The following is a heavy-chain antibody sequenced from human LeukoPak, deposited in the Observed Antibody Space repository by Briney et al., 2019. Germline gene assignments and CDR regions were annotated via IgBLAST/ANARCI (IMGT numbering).Heavy chain of an antibody. D-gene: IGHD3-10*01. Sequence: GGSLRLSCAASGFTFSSYGMHWVRQAPGKGLEWVAVIWYDGSNKYYADSVKGRFTISRDNSKNTLYLQMNSLRAEDTAVYYCARLRSGYYFDYWGQGTLVTVSS. J-gene: IGHJ4*02. CDR2: IWYDGSNK. CDR1: GFTFSSYG. V-gene: IGHV3-33*01. CDR3: ARLRSGYYFDY.